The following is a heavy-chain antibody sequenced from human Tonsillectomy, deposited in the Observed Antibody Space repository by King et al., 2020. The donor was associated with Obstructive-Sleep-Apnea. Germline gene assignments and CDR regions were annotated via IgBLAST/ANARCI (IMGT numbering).Heavy chain of an antibody. CDR3: ARGSSRSFDL. J-gene: IGHJ4*02. V-gene: IGHV1-8*01. CDR1: GYTFTTAE. CDR2: MNTNSGNT. Sequence: VQLVQSGAEVKKPGASVKVSCKAAGYTFTTAEIHWVRQAPGQGLEWMGWMNTNSGNTGYVQKFRGRVTMTRDPSITTAYMELSSLRSADTAVYYCARGSSRSFDLWGQGTLVTVST. D-gene: IGHD6-13*01.